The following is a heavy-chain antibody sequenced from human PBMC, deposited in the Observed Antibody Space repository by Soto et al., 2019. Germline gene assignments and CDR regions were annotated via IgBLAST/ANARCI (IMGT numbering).Heavy chain of an antibody. CDR1: GLTLSSYA. Sequence: GSLSLSCSASGLTLSSYAMHWVRQAPEKGLEYVSAISSNGGSTYYADSVKGRFTISRDNSKNTLYLQMSSLRAEDTAVYYCVKVRYSSSWYEFFYYGMDVWGQGTTVTVSS. D-gene: IGHD6-13*01. CDR2: ISSNGGST. V-gene: IGHV3-64D*06. CDR3: VKVRYSSSWYEFFYYGMDV. J-gene: IGHJ6*02.